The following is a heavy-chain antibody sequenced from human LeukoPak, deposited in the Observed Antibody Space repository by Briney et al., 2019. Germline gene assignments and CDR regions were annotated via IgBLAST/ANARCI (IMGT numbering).Heavy chain of an antibody. CDR1: GGSFSGYY. D-gene: IGHD6-19*01. J-gene: IGHJ3*02. Sequence: PSETLSLTCAVYGGSFSGYYWSWIRQPPGKGLEWIGYIYYSGSTNYKPSLKSRVTISVDTSKKQFSLKLSSVTAADTAVYYCARRSSSVWPDGFDIWGQGTMVTVSS. CDR3: ARRSSSVWPDGFDI. V-gene: IGHV4-59*08. CDR2: IYYSGST.